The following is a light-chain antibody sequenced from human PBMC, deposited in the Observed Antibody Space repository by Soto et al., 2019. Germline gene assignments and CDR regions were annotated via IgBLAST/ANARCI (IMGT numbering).Light chain of an antibody. CDR1: QSISSNF. CDR2: GAS. Sequence: EIVLTQSPGTPSLSSGERATLSCRASQSISSNFLAWYQQKPGQAPRLLIYGASRRVTGIPDRFSGSGSGTDFTLTISRLEPEDFAVYYCQQFGSSSTWTFGQGTKVEIK. CDR3: QQFGSSSTWT. J-gene: IGKJ1*01. V-gene: IGKV3-20*01.